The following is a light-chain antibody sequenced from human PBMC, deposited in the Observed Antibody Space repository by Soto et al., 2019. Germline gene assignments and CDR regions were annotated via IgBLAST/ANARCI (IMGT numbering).Light chain of an antibody. Sequence: VMTQSPPTLSVSPGQRATLSCRASQSVSRNLAWYQQKLGQSPRLLIYDASTRANGIPDSFSGSGSGTEFTLTISSLEPEDFAVYYCQQYGRSPLTFGQGTRLEIK. J-gene: IGKJ5*01. CDR3: QQYGRSPLT. CDR2: DAS. V-gene: IGKV3-15*01. CDR1: QSVSRN.